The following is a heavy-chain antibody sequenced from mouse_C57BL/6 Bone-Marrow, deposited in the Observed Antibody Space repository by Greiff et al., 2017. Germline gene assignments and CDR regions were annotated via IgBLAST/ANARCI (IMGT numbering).Heavy chain of an antibody. D-gene: IGHD1-1*01. J-gene: IGHJ1*03. CDR3: ARLYYYGSSFDWYFDV. CDR1: GYTFTSYG. Sequence: EVQLQQSGAELVRPGSSVKMSCKTSGYTFTSYGINWVKQRPGQGLEWIGYIYIGNGYTEYNEKFKGKATMTSDTSSSTAYMQLSSLTSEDSAIYFCARLYYYGSSFDWYFDVWGTGTTVTVSS. V-gene: IGHV1-58*01. CDR2: IYIGNGYT.